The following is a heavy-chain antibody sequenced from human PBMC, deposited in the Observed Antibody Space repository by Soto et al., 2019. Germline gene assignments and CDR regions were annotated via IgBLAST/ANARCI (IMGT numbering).Heavy chain of an antibody. CDR1: GGTFSSYA. V-gene: IGHV1-69*06. J-gene: IGHJ3*02. CDR2: IIPIFGTA. D-gene: IGHD3-22*01. CDR3: ARSQYYYDSSGYYWDAFDI. Sequence: VASVKVSCKASGGTFSSYAISWVRQARGQGLEWMGGIIPIFGTANYAQKFQGRVTITADKSTSTAYMELSSLRSEDTAVYYCARSQYYYDSSGYYWDAFDIWGQGTMVTVSS.